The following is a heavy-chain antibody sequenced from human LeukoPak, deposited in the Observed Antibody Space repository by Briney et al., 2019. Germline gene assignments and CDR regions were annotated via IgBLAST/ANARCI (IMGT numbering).Heavy chain of an antibody. CDR3: ARHSGTYYADFDS. CDR1: GDSISSSSYY. J-gene: IGHJ4*02. V-gene: IGHV4-39*01. D-gene: IGHD1-26*01. CDR2: IYYTGSA. Sequence: PSETLSLTCTVSGDSISSSSYYWGWSRQPPGEGREWIGYIYYTGSAYYNPSLKSRITLSVNTSKNHFSLKLSSVTAADTAVYYCARHSGTYYADFDSWGQGTLVTVSS.